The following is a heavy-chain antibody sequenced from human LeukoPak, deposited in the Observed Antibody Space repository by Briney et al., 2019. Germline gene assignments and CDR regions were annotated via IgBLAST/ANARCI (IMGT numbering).Heavy chain of an antibody. CDR2: IIPIFGTA. J-gene: IGHJ5*02. CDR1: GGTFSSYA. D-gene: IGHD3-22*01. Sequence: GASVKVSCKASGGTFSSYAIIWVRQAPGQGLEWMGGIIPIFGTANYAQKFQGRVTITADESTSTAYMELSSLRSEDTAVYYCARERNDYDSQFDPWGQGTLVTVSS. CDR3: ARERNDYDSQFDP. V-gene: IGHV1-69*13.